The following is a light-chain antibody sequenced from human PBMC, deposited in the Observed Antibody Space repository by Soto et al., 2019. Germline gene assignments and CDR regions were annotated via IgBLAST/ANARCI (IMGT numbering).Light chain of an antibody. V-gene: IGLV2-14*01. CDR1: SSDVGGYNY. CDR3: SSYTSSSILYV. J-gene: IGLJ1*01. Sequence: QSALTQPASVSGSPGQSITISCTGTSSDVGGYNYVSWYQQHPGKAPKLMIYDVSNRPSGVSNRFSGSKSGNTASLTISGLQAEEEADYSCSSYTSSSILYVFGTGTKVTVL. CDR2: DVS.